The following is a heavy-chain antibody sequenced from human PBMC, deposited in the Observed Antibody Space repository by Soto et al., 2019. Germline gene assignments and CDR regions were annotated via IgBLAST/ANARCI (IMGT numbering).Heavy chain of an antibody. D-gene: IGHD2-2*01. CDR3: AREKCSSNNCYLVGYYGLGV. Sequence: GGSLRLSCAGSGFNFTDYNMNWVRQAPGKGLEWVSSISSTGRYIYYGDSVRGRITVSRDNGKNSLFLQMNNLGAEDTAVYYCAREKCSSNNCYLVGYYGLGVWGQGTTVTVSS. J-gene: IGHJ6*02. V-gene: IGHV3-21*01. CDR2: ISSTGRYI. CDR1: GFNFTDYN.